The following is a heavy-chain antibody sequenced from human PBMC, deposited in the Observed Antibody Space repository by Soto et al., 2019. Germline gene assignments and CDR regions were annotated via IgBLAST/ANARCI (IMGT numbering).Heavy chain of an antibody. CDR3: ARDGPRGDNGAVSFDH. CDR2: INTDGSNT. D-gene: IGHD2-8*01. J-gene: IGHJ4*02. V-gene: IGHV3-74*01. CDR1: GFTLSTYW. Sequence: GGSLRLSCAASGFTLSTYWMHWVRQAPGKGPVWVSRINTDGSNTRYADSVKGRFTISRDNAKNTLYLQMNSLGVEDTAIYYCARDGPRGDNGAVSFDHWGQGALVTVSS.